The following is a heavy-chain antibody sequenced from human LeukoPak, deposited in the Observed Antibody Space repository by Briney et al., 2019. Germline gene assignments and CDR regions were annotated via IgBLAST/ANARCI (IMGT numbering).Heavy chain of an antibody. CDR3: ARSAYCSGGSCYALDY. V-gene: IGHV3-7*01. CDR1: GFTFSSYW. J-gene: IGHJ4*02. CDR2: IKQDGSEK. Sequence: PGGSLRLSCAASGFTFSSYWMSWVRQAPGKGLEWVANIKQDGSEKYYVDSVKGRFTISRDNAKNSLYLQMNSLRAEDTAVYYCARSAYCSGGSCYALDYWGQGTLVTVSS. D-gene: IGHD2-15*01.